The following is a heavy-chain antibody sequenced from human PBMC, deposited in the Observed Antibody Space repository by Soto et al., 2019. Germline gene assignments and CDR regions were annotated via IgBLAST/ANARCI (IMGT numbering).Heavy chain of an antibody. CDR3: ARDKWIRRALYYYYYGMDV. CDR2: IIPIFGTA. CDR1: GGTFSSYA. D-gene: IGHD5-18*01. V-gene: IGHV1-69*13. J-gene: IGHJ6*02. Sequence: SVKVSCKASGGTFSSYAISWVRQAPGQGLEWMGGIIPIFGTANYAQKFQGRVTITADESTSTAYMELSSLRSEDTAVYYCARDKWIRRALYYYYYGMDVWGQGTTVTVS.